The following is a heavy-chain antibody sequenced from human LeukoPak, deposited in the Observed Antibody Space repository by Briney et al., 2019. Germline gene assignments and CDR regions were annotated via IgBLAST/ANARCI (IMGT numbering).Heavy chain of an antibody. J-gene: IGHJ3*02. Sequence: GGSLRLSCAASGFTVSSNYMSWVRQAPGKGLVWVSRINSDGSSTSYADSVKGRFTISRDNAKNTLYLQMNSLRAEDTAVYYCAATGLYGDIWGQGTMVTVSS. CDR3: AATGLYGDI. CDR1: GFTVSSNY. CDR2: INSDGSST. V-gene: IGHV3-74*01. D-gene: IGHD2-8*01.